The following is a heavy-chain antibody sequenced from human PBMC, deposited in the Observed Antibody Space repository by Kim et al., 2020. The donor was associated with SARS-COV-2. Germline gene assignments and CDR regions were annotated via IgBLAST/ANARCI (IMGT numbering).Heavy chain of an antibody. CDR3: ARDARYYYDSSGYYSNWFDP. D-gene: IGHD3-22*01. CDR1: GFTFDDYG. Sequence: GGSLRLSCAASGFTFDDYGMSWVRQAPGKGLEWVSGINWNGGSTGYADSVKGRFTISRDNAKNSLYLQMNSLRAEDTALYYCARDARYYYDSSGYYSNWFDPWGQGTLVTVSS. J-gene: IGHJ5*02. V-gene: IGHV3-20*04. CDR2: INWNGGST.